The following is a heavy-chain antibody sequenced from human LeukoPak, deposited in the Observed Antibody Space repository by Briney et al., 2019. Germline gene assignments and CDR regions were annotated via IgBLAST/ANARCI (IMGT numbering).Heavy chain of an antibody. CDR3: ARLGYSSSSWFDP. CDR1: GYXFTNYW. V-gene: IGHV5-10-1*01. J-gene: IGHJ5*02. Sequence: GESLKISCKGSGYXFTNYWISWVRQMPGKGLEWMGRIDPSDSYTNYSPSFQGHVTISADKSISTAYLQWSSLKASDTAMYYCARLGYSSSSWFDPWGRGTLVTVSS. D-gene: IGHD6-6*01. CDR2: IDPSDSYT.